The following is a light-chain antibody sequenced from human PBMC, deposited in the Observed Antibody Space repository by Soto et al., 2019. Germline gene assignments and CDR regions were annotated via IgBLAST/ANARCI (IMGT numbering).Light chain of an antibody. CDR1: QSVSSPY. Sequence: EVVLTQSPGTLSLSPGERATLSCRASQSVSSPYLAWYQQRPGQAPRLLIYGTSTRATGIPDRFSGSGSGTDFTLTINRLEPEDFADYYCQQYGYSPRTFGQGTKVEFK. CDR3: QQYGYSPRT. CDR2: GTS. V-gene: IGKV3-20*01. J-gene: IGKJ1*01.